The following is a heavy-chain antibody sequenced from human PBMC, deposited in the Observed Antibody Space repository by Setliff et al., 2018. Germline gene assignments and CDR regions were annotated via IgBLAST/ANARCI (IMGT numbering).Heavy chain of an antibody. J-gene: IGHJ4*02. V-gene: IGHV3-9*03. CDR3: ARDPPNYDILTGYPDY. CDR1: GFTFDDYA. CDR2: ISWNSGSI. Sequence: PGGSLRLSCAASGFTFDDYAMHWVRQAPGKGLEWVSGISWNSGSIGYADSVKGRFTSSRDNAKNSLYLQMNSLRPEDMALYYCARDPPNYDILTGYPDYWGQGTLVTVSS. D-gene: IGHD3-9*01.